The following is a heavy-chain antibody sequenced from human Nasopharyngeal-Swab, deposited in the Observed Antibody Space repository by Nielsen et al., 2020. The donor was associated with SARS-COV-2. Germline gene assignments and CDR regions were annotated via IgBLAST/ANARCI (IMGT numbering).Heavy chain of an antibody. D-gene: IGHD6-19*01. J-gene: IGHJ6*02. CDR2: ISGYNGDT. V-gene: IGHV1-18*01. CDR3: HVDRVSGSEDSYYFHAMDV. Sequence: ALVKVSCKASGYTFSSYGITWVRQAPGQGLEWMGWISGYNGDTNYAQKLQGRVTMTTDTSTSTAYMELGNLRSDDTAVYYCHVDRVSGSEDSYYFHAMDVWGQGTTVTVSS. CDR1: GYTFSSYG.